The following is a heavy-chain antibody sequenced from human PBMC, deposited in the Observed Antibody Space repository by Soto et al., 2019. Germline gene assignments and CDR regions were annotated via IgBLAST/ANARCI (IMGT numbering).Heavy chain of an antibody. D-gene: IGHD4-17*01. Sequence: PSETLSLTCTVSGGSISSGDYYWSWIRQPPGKGLEWIGYIYYSGSTYYNPSLKSRVTISVDTSKNQFSLKLSSVTAADTAVYYCAWTEYLYGDYDYWGQGTLVTVSS. V-gene: IGHV4-30-4*01. CDR3: AWTEYLYGDYDY. J-gene: IGHJ4*02. CDR1: GGSISSGDYY. CDR2: IYYSGST.